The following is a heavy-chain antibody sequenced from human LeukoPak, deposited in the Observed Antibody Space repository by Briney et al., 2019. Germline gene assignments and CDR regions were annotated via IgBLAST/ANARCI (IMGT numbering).Heavy chain of an antibody. CDR1: GYTFTGYY. D-gene: IGHD3-9*01. V-gene: IGHV1-2*02. CDR2: INPNSGGT. J-gene: IGHJ4*02. CDR3: ARSPHILTGENFDY. Sequence: ASVKVSCKASGYTFTGYYMHWVRQAPGQGRDWMGWINPNSGGTNYAQKFQGRVTMTRDTSISTAYMELSRLRSDDTAVYYCARSPHILTGENFDYWGQGTLLTVSS.